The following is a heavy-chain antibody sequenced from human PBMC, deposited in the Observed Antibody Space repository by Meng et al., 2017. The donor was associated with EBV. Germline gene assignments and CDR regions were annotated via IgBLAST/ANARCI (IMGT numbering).Heavy chain of an antibody. CDR2: ISAYNGNT. J-gene: IGHJ4*02. Sequence: VQRVQAGSWGNKPGASVKVSCKASSYTFTSYGISWVRQAPGQGLEWMGWISAYNGNTNYAQKLQGRVTMTTDTSTSTAYMELRSLRSDDTAVYYCARVRTFGGVIPPDYWGQGTLVTVSS. V-gene: IGHV1-18*01. D-gene: IGHD3-16*02. CDR3: ARVRTFGGVIPPDY. CDR1: SYTFTSYG.